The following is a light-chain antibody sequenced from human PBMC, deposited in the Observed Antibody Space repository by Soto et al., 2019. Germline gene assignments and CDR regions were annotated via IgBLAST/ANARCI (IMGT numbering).Light chain of an antibody. CDR2: SYN. J-gene: IGLJ3*02. Sequence: QSVLTQPPSASGTPGQRVTISCSGSNSNVGSNSVNWYQQLPGMAPKLLLYSYNQRPSGVPDRFSGSKSGSSASLAISGLQSEDEADYHCSTWDDNLSTWLFGGGTKLTVL. V-gene: IGLV1-44*01. CDR3: STWDDNLSTWL. CDR1: NSNVGSNS.